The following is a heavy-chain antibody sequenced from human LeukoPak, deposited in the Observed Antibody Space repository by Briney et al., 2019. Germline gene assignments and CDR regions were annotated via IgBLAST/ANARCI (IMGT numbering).Heavy chain of an antibody. J-gene: IGHJ4*02. CDR3: ARDTPPVVAGTGYYFFY. CDR2: IYTSGST. D-gene: IGHD2-21*01. Sequence: PSETLCLTCTVSGGSISSYSWSWIRQPAGKGLEWIGRIYTSGSTNYNPSLKSRVTISVDKSKNQFSLKLSSVTAADTAVYYCARDTPPVVAGTGYYFFYWGEGTLVTVSS. V-gene: IGHV4-4*07. CDR1: GGSISSYS.